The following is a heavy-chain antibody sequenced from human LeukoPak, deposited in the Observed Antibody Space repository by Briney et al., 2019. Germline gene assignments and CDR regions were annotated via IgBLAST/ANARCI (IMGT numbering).Heavy chain of an antibody. CDR1: GFTFSSYG. D-gene: IGHD2-15*01. V-gene: IGHV3-23*01. Sequence: PGGSLRLSCAASGFTFSSYGMSWVRQAPGKGLEWVSAISGSGGSTYYADSVKGRFTISRDNSKNTLYLQMNSLRAEDTAVYYCAKARKEGLYAGGWSWGQGTLVTVSS. CDR3: AKARKEGLYAGGWS. J-gene: IGHJ4*02. CDR2: ISGSGGST.